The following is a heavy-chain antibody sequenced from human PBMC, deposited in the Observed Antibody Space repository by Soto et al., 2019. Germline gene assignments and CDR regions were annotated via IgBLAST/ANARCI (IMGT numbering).Heavy chain of an antibody. CDR1: GNTFTNFG. CDR3: ARVIPGAEAWFDP. V-gene: IGHV1-18*01. D-gene: IGHD2-2*01. Sequence: GASVKVSCKASGNTFTNFGVTWVRQAPGQGLEWMGWISAYTDDPNYAQKFQGRVTMTIDTSTSTAYLDLRSLTSDDTAAYYCARVIPGAEAWFDPWGQGTLVTVSS. CDR2: ISAYTDDP. J-gene: IGHJ5*02.